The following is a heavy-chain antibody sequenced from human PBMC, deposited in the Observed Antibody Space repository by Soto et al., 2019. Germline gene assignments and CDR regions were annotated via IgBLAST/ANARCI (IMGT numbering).Heavy chain of an antibody. J-gene: IGHJ4*02. CDR2: IWYDGSNK. Sequence: AGGSLRLSCAASGFTFSSYGMHWIRQAPGKGLEWVAVIWYDGSNKYYADSVKGRFTISRDNSKNTLYLQMNSLRAEDTAVYYCPTDRTSSVYSTGWYYWGQGTRVTVSP. D-gene: IGHD6-13*01. CDR3: PTDRTSSVYSTGWYY. V-gene: IGHV3-33*01. CDR1: GFTFSSYG.